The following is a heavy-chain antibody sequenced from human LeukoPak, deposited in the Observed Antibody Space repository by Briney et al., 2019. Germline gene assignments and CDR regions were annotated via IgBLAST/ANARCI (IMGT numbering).Heavy chain of an antibody. V-gene: IGHV1-69*13. Sequence: ASVKVSCKASGGTFSSYAISWVRQAPGQGLEWMGGIIPIFGTANYAQKFQGRVTITADESTSTAYMELSSLRSEDTAVYYCARNPPPPHSSSWYEPQLDYGMDVWGQGTTVTVSS. CDR2: IIPIFGTA. J-gene: IGHJ6*02. CDR3: ARNPPPPHSSSWYEPQLDYGMDV. D-gene: IGHD6-13*01. CDR1: GGTFSSYA.